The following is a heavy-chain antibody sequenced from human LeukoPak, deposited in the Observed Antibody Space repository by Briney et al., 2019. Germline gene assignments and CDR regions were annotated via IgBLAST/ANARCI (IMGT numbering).Heavy chain of an antibody. CDR3: ARVLAVVVPAAVGWFDP. J-gene: IGHJ5*02. V-gene: IGHV4-34*01. D-gene: IGHD2-2*01. CDR2: INHSGST. CDR1: GGSFSGYY. Sequence: SETLSLTCAVYGGSFSGYYWSWIRQPPGKGLEWIGEINHSGSTYYNPSLKSRVTISVDTSKNQFSLKLSSVTAADTAVYYCARVLAVVVPAAVGWFDPWGQGTLVTVSS.